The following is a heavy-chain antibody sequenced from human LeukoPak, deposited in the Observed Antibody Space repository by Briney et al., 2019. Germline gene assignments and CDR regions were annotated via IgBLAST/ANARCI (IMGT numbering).Heavy chain of an antibody. D-gene: IGHD3-22*01. CDR3: ARGLINYYDSKNWFDP. CDR1: GYTFTSYG. CDR2: MNPNSGNT. Sequence: ASVKVSCKASGYTFTSYGISWVRQATGQGLEWMGWMNPNSGNTGYAQKFQGRVTMTRNTSISTAYMELSSLRSEDTAVYYCARGLINYYDSKNWFDPWGQGTLVTVSS. J-gene: IGHJ5*02. V-gene: IGHV1-8*02.